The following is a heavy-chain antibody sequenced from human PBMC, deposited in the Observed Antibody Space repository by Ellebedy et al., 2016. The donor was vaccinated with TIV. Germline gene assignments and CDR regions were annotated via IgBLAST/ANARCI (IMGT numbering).Heavy chain of an antibody. J-gene: IGHJ4*02. CDR3: ARVGDYDSSGYYYPD. V-gene: IGHV1-69*04. CDR2: IIPILGIA. Sequence: AASVKVSCKASGGTFSSYAISWVRQAPGQGLEWMGRIIPILGIANYAQKFQGRVTITADKSTSTAYMELSSLRSEDTAVYYCARVGDYDSSGYYYPDWGQGTLVTVSS. D-gene: IGHD3-22*01. CDR1: GGTFSSYA.